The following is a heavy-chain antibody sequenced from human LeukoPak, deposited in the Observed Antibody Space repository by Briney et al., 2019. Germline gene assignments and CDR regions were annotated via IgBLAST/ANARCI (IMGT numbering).Heavy chain of an antibody. CDR3: AKTEVGATGDFFDY. J-gene: IGHJ4*02. CDR2: IGGSGSTK. Sequence: GGSLRLSCAASGFTFSDYYMSWIRQAPGKGLEWISYIGGSGSTKYYADSVKGRFTISRDNAKNSLYLQMNSLRAEDTAVYYCAKTEVGATGDFFDYWGQGTLVTVSS. D-gene: IGHD1-26*01. CDR1: GFTFSDYY. V-gene: IGHV3-11*01.